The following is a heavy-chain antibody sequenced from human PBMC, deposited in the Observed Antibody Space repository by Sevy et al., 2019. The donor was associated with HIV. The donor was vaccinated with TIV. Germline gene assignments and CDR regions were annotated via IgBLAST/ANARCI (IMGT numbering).Heavy chain of an antibody. J-gene: IGHJ6*02. V-gene: IGHV5-51*01. D-gene: IGHD3-3*01. Sequence: GESLKISCTGSGYSFTSYWIGWVRQMPGKGLEWMGIIYPGDSDTRYSPSFQGQVTFSVDKSISTAYLQWNSLKASDTAMYYCARHFYDFWSGLGAPGYYYGMDVWGQRTTVTVSS. CDR3: ARHFYDFWSGLGAPGYYYGMDV. CDR1: GYSFTSYW. CDR2: IYPGDSDT.